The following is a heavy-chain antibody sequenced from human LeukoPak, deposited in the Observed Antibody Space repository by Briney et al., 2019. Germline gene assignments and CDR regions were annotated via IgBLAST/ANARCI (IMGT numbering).Heavy chain of an antibody. CDR1: GFTFSGSA. D-gene: IGHD2-15*01. Sequence: PGGSLRLSCAASGFTFSGSAMHWVRQASGKGLEWVGRIRSKASSYATAYAASVKGRFTISRDDSKNTAYLQMDSLKTEDTAVYYCIPLGYCSGGSCYDYFDYWGQGTLVTVSS. CDR2: IRSKASSYAT. J-gene: IGHJ4*02. V-gene: IGHV3-73*01. CDR3: IPLGYCSGGSCYDYFDY.